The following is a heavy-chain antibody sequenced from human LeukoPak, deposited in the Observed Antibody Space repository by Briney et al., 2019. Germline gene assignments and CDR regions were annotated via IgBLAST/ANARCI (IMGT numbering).Heavy chain of an antibody. D-gene: IGHD6-13*01. Sequence: ASVKVSCKASGYTFTSYDINWVRQATGQGLEWMGWMNPNSGNTGYAQKFQGRVTITRNTSISTAYMELSSLRSEDTAVYYCARGRGSSLPGNYWGQGTLVTVSS. CDR1: GYTFTSYD. J-gene: IGHJ4*02. CDR2: MNPNSGNT. CDR3: ARGRGSSLPGNY. V-gene: IGHV1-8*03.